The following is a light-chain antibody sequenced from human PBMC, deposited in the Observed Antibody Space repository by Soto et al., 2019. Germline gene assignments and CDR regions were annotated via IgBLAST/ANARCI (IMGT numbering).Light chain of an antibody. Sequence: QSVLTQPPSASGTPGQKVFISCSGSSSNIGGTNYAYWYQQLPGAAPKLLMHSNNLRPSGVPERISGSKFGTAASLAISGLRSEHEAVYYCASWDDRLGAVIFGGGTKLTVL. CDR3: ASWDDRLGAVI. CDR1: SSNIGGTNY. J-gene: IGLJ2*01. CDR2: SNN. V-gene: IGLV1-47*02.